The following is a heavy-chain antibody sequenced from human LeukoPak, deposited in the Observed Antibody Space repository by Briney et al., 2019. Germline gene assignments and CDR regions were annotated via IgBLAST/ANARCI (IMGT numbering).Heavy chain of an antibody. V-gene: IGHV3-74*01. CDR1: GFTFSTYW. CDR2: TKSDGST. J-gene: IGHJ1*01. CDR3: ARAPSEIGGYYPEYFRH. D-gene: IGHD3-22*01. Sequence: GGSPRLSCAASGFTFSTYWMHWVRQAPGKGLVWVSRTKSDGSTNYADSVKGRFTISRDNANNTLSLQMNSLRPEDTGVYYCARAPSEIGGYYPEYFRHWGQGTLVTVSS.